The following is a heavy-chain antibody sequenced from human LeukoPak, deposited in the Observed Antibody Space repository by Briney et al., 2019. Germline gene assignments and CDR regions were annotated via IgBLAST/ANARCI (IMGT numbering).Heavy chain of an antibody. V-gene: IGHV3-30*04. D-gene: IGHD5-24*01. J-gene: IGHJ4*02. CDR1: GFTFSSYA. CDR3: ARELREMATICGFDY. CDR2: ISYDGSNK. Sequence: GGSLRLSCAASGFTFSSYAMHWVRQAPGKGLEWVAVISYDGSNKYYADSVKGRFTISRDNSKNTLYLQMNSLRAEDTAVYYCARELREMATICGFDYWGQGTLVTVSS.